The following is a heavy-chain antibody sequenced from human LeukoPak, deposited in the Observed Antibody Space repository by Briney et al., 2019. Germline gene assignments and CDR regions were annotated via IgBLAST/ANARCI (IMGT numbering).Heavy chain of an antibody. D-gene: IGHD3-3*01. V-gene: IGHV3-48*01. CDR2: ISSTSGTI. J-gene: IGHJ4*02. Sequence: GGSLRLSCTDSGFSFTSYGMNWVRQAPGKGLEWVSYISSTSGTIQYADSVNGRFTISRDNSKNTLYLQMNSLRAEDTAVYYCAKELSVTFFGVVTYLGYWGQGTLVTVSS. CDR3: AKELSVTFFGVVTYLGY. CDR1: GFSFTSYG.